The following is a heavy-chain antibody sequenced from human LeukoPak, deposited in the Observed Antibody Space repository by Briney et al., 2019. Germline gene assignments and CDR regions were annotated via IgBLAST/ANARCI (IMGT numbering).Heavy chain of an antibody. CDR1: GFTFSSYA. CDR3: PKDIRYNYDFWSGYSTDAFDI. Sequence: GGSLRLSCAASGFTFSSYAMSWVRQAPGKGLEWVSAISGSGGSTYYADSVKGRFTISRDNSKNTLYLQMNSLRAEDTTVYYCPKDIRYNYDFWSGYSTDAFDIWGQGQWSPSLQ. J-gene: IGHJ3*02. CDR2: ISGSGGST. D-gene: IGHD3-3*01. V-gene: IGHV3-23*01.